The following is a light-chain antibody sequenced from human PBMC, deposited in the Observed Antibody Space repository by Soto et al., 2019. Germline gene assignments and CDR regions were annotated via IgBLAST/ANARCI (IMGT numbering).Light chain of an antibody. V-gene: IGKV4-1*01. CDR1: QSVLYSSNNKNY. Sequence: DIVMTQSPDSLAVSLGERATINCKSSQSVLYSSNNKNYLAWYQQKAGQPPKLLIYWASARESGVPDRFSGSASGTDFTLTISSLQAEDVAVYSCQQYYSTPWTFGQGTKLEIK. CDR2: WAS. CDR3: QQYYSTPWT. J-gene: IGKJ1*01.